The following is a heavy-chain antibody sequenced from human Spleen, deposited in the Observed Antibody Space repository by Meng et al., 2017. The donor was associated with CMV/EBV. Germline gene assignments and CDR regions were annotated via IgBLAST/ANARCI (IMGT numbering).Heavy chain of an antibody. CDR2: ITWNGGTT. CDR1: FTLDEHS. CDR3: ARGRTDYGDYTLDWFDA. Sequence: FTLDEHSLSWVRQAPGKGLEWVSGITWNGGTTTYVDSVKGRFTIPRDNAKKSLYLQMNNLKSEDTAFYYCARGRTDYGDYTLDWFDAWGQGTLVTVSS. D-gene: IGHD4-17*01. V-gene: IGHV3-20*03. J-gene: IGHJ5*02.